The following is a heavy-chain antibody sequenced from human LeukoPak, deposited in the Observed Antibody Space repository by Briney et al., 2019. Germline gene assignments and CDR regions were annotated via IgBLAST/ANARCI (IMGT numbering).Heavy chain of an antibody. CDR2: IIPILGIA. CDR1: GGTFSSYA. J-gene: IGHJ5*02. D-gene: IGHD2-15*01. V-gene: IGHV1-69*04. Sequence: SVKVSCKASGGTFSSYAISWVRQAPGQGLEWMGRIIPILGIANYAQKFQGRVTITADKSTSTAYMELSSLRSDDTAVYYCASEGLGYCSGGSCYLPNWFDPWGQGTLVTVSS. CDR3: ASEGLGYCSGGSCYLPNWFDP.